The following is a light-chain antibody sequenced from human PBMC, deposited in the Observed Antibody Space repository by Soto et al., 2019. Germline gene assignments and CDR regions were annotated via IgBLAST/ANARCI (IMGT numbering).Light chain of an antibody. CDR1: SSDVGGYNH. Sequence: QSVLAQPASVSGSPGQSITISCTGTSSDVGGYNHVSWYQQHPGRAPKLIIYEVTNRPSGVSNRFSGSKSGNTASLTISGLQAEDEADYYCTSYASSITVVFGGGTKVTVL. V-gene: IGLV2-14*01. J-gene: IGLJ2*01. CDR3: TSYASSITVV. CDR2: EVT.